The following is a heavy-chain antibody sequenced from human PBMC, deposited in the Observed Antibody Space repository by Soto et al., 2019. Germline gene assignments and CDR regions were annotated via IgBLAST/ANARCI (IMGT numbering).Heavy chain of an antibody. J-gene: IGHJ5*02. V-gene: IGHV4-39*01. D-gene: IGHD3-10*01. CDR2: IYYSGST. CDR1: GGSISSSSYY. Sequence: QLQLQESGPGLVKPSETLSLTCTVSGGSISSSSYYWGWIRQPPGKGLEWIGSIYYSGSTYYNPSLKSRVTIPVDTSKNQFSLKLSSVTAADTAVYYCARRGITMVRGVKGWCDPWGQGTLVTVSS. CDR3: ARRGITMVRGVKGWCDP.